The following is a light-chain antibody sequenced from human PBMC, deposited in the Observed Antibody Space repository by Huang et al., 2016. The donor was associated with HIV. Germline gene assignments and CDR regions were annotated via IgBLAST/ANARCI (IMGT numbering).Light chain of an antibody. CDR2: ATS. CDR1: QRSDAY. Sequence: DIQMTQSPSSLSASVGDRVTITCRASQRSDAYLNWYQCKPGRAPKLLIFATSDLQSGVPSRCSGSRSGTTFTLSISNLQPQDFATYFCQQSYYFPRTFGQGTKVEMK. CDR3: QQSYYFPRT. J-gene: IGKJ2*01. V-gene: IGKV1-39*01.